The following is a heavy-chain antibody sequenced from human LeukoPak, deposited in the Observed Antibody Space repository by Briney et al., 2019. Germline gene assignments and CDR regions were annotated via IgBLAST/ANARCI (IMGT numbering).Heavy chain of an antibody. D-gene: IGHD1-26*01. V-gene: IGHV3-21*06. CDR2: ITSSSSYI. CDR3: ARDPYSGNYGAYYYYYMDV. Sequence: GGSLRLSCAASGFTFSSYNMNWVRQAPGKVLEWVSSITSSSSYIYYADSVKGRFTISRDNAKNSLYLQMDSLRVEDTAEYYCARDPYSGNYGAYYYYYMDVWGKGTTVIVSS. J-gene: IGHJ6*03. CDR1: GFTFSSYN.